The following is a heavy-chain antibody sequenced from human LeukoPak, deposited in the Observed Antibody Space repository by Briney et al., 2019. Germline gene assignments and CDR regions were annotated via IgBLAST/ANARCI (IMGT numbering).Heavy chain of an antibody. V-gene: IGHV1-46*01. Sequence: ASVKVSCKASGYTFTSYYMHWVRQAPGQGFEWMGIINPSGGSTSYAQKFQGRVTMTRDTSTSTVYMELSSLRSEDTAVYYCARAKRLYGSGSYYLDYWGQGTLVTVSS. CDR1: GYTFTSYY. J-gene: IGHJ4*02. D-gene: IGHD3-10*01. CDR2: INPSGGST. CDR3: ARAKRLYGSGSYYLDY.